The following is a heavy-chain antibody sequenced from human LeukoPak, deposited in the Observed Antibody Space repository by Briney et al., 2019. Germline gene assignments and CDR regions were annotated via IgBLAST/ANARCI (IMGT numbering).Heavy chain of an antibody. CDR2: IYYSGST. V-gene: IGHV4-39*01. Sequence: SETLSLTCTVSGVSISRSSYYWGWIRQPPGKGLEWIGSIYYSGSTYYNPSLKSRVTISVDTSKNQFSLKLSSVTAADTAVYYCARQYDSSGYLGDFQHWGQGTLVTVSS. CDR1: GVSISRSSYY. CDR3: ARQYDSSGYLGDFQH. D-gene: IGHD3-22*01. J-gene: IGHJ1*01.